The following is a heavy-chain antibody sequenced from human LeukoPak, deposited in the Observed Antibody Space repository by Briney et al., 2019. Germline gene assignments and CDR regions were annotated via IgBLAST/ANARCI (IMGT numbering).Heavy chain of an antibody. V-gene: IGHV3-23*01. J-gene: IGHJ4*02. D-gene: IGHD1-7*01. Sequence: PGGSLRPSCAASGFTFSSYAMSWVRQAPGKGLEWVSVISYSGVTTYYADSVKGRFTISRDNSNNTLYLQMSSLRAEDTAVYFCAKVGVISATMDYFDYWGQGTLVTVSS. CDR1: GFTFSSYA. CDR2: ISYSGVTT. CDR3: AKVGVISATMDYFDY.